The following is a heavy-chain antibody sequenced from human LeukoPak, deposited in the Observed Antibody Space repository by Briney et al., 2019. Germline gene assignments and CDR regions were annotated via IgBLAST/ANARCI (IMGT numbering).Heavy chain of an antibody. CDR1: GFTFSSYA. CDR3: AKDMEGSVADYFDY. D-gene: IGHD3-10*01. V-gene: IGHV3-23*01. J-gene: IGHJ4*02. CDR2: ISTSGGST. Sequence: PGGSLRLSCAASGFTFSSYAMSWVRQAPGKGLEWVSGISTSGGSTYYADSVKGRFTISRDNSKNTLYLQMNSLRAEDTAVYYCAKDMEGSVADYFDYWGQGTLVTVSS.